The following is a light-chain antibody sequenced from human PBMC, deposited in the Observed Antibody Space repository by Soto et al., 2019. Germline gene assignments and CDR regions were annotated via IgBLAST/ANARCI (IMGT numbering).Light chain of an antibody. Sequence: EVVLTQSPGTLSLSPGETATLSCRASQSVTNNYLAWYQQRPGLAPRLLIYGASSRATGIPDRFSGSGSGTVFTLTISRLEPEDFAVYYCQQYGRSRTFGQGTKVDIK. CDR1: QSVTNNY. CDR3: QQYGRSRT. J-gene: IGKJ1*01. V-gene: IGKV3-20*01. CDR2: GAS.